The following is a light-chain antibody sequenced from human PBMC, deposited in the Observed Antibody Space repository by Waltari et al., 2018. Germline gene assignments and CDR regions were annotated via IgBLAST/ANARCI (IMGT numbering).Light chain of an antibody. J-gene: IGKJ2*01. Sequence: DIVMTQSPDSLAVSRGERATINCKSSQSVLYSSNNKNYLAWYQQKPGQPPKLLIYWASTRESGVPDRFSGSGSGTDFTLTISSLQAEDVAVYYCQQYYSTPLTFGQGTKLEIK. CDR2: WAS. V-gene: IGKV4-1*01. CDR3: QQYYSTPLT. CDR1: QSVLYSSNNKNY.